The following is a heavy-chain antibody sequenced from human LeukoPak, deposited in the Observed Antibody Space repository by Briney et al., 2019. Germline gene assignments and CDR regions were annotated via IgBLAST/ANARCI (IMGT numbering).Heavy chain of an antibody. CDR2: IYYSGTT. CDR3: ARLVGAATDPFDY. J-gene: IGHJ4*02. CDR1: GGSISSYH. Sequence: SETLSLTCTVSGGSISSYHWSWIRQPPGKGLEWIGTIYYSGTTYYNPSLKSRVTISIDTSKNQFSLKLSSVTAADTAVYYCARLVGAATDPFDYWGQGTLVTVSS. V-gene: IGHV4-59*04. D-gene: IGHD1-26*01.